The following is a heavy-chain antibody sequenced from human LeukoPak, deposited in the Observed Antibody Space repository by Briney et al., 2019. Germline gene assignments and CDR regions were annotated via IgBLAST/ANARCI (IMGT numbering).Heavy chain of an antibody. D-gene: IGHD2-2*01. Sequence: PGGSLRLSCAASGFTFNNYAMSWVRQAPGKGLEWVSGISGSGANTYHADSVKGRFTISRDNSKNTLYLQMNSLRAEDTAVYYCARDIVVPDAYGMDVWGQGTTVTVSS. V-gene: IGHV3-23*01. CDR3: ARDIVVPDAYGMDV. J-gene: IGHJ6*02. CDR2: ISGSGANT. CDR1: GFTFNNYA.